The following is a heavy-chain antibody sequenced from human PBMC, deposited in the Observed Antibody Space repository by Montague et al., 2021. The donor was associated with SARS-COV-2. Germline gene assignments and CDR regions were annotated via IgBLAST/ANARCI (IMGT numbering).Heavy chain of an antibody. Sequence: SLRLSCAASGLTFSSYDFHWVRQGTGKGLEWVSAVDTAGDPYYADSVEGRFTISRENAKNYVYLQLDSLRAGDTAVYYCARGVKSTIRGIVTKRTPLPRGNMDVWGQGTAVIVSS. CDR2: VDTAGDP. CDR3: ARGVKSTIRGIVTKRTPLPRGNMDV. V-gene: IGHV3-13*05. D-gene: IGHD3-10*01. CDR1: GLTFSSYD. J-gene: IGHJ6*02.